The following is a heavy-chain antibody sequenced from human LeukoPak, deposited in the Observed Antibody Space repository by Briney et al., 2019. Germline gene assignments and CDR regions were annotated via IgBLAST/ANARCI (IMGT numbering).Heavy chain of an antibody. CDR2: ISYDGSNK. Sequence: PGRSLRLSCAASGFTFSSYGMHWVRQAPGKGLEWVAVISYDGSNKYYADSVKGRFTISRDNAKNSLYLQMNSLRAEDTAVYYCAREEDLDYWGQGTLVTVS. CDR1: GFTFSSYG. CDR3: AREEDLDY. V-gene: IGHV3-30*03. J-gene: IGHJ4*02.